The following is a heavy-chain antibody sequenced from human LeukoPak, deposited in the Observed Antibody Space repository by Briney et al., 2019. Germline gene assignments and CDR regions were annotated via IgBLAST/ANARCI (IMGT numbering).Heavy chain of an antibody. CDR2: IRSDGSDK. Sequence: GGSLRLSCAASGFTFSTYGMHWVRQAPGKGLEWVASIRSDGSDKYHADSVKGRFTISRDNSKNTLYLQMNSLRTEDTAVYYCANEWLHVSGSYKANNWGQGTLVTVSS. J-gene: IGHJ4*02. CDR3: ANEWLHVSGSYKANN. V-gene: IGHV3-30*02. CDR1: GFTFSTYG. D-gene: IGHD3-10*01.